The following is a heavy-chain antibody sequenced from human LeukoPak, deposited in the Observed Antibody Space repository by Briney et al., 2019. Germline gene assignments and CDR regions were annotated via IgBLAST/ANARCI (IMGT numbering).Heavy chain of an antibody. Sequence: GASVKVSCKTSGYTFINHGIGWVRQAPGQGLEWMGWISAYTGDTHYVQKFNDRVTMTIDTSMSTAYMELTSLRSDDTAFYYCARGLGLRLRPSRFDPWGQGTLVTVSS. J-gene: IGHJ5*02. D-gene: IGHD3-16*01. V-gene: IGHV1-18*01. CDR2: ISAYTGDT. CDR3: ARGLGLRLRPSRFDP. CDR1: GYTFINHG.